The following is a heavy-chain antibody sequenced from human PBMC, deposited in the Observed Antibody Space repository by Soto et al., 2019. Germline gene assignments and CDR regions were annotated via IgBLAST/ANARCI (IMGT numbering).Heavy chain of an antibody. CDR1: GFTFDDYA. CDR2: ISWNSGSI. CDR3: AKSLDYGAYAGSFFDY. Sequence: EVQLVESGGGLVQPGRSLRLSCAASGFTFDDYAMHWVRQAPGKGLEWVSGISWNSGSIGYADSVKGRFTISRDNAKNSLYLQMNSLRAEDTALYYCAKSLDYGAYAGSFFDYWGQGTLVTVSS. V-gene: IGHV3-9*01. D-gene: IGHD4-17*01. J-gene: IGHJ4*02.